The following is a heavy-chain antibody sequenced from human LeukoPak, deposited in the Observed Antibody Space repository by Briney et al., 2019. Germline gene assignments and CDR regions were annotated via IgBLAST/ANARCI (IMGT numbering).Heavy chain of an antibody. CDR3: AKDLTIIVGATHYYGMDV. D-gene: IGHD1-26*01. CDR1: GFTFSSYA. CDR2: ISGSGGST. J-gene: IGHJ6*02. Sequence: GGSLRLSCAASGFTFSSYAMSWVRQAPGKGLEWVAAISGSGGSTYYADSVKGRFTISRDNSKNTRYLQMNSLRAEDTAVYYCAKDLTIIVGATHYYGMDVWGQGTTVTVSS. V-gene: IGHV3-23*01.